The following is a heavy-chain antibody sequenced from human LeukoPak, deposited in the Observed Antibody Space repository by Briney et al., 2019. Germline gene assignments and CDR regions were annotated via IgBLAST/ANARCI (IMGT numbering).Heavy chain of an antibody. CDR1: GGSISSYY. CDR3: ARTYRSSSVDY. D-gene: IGHD6-6*01. J-gene: IGHJ4*02. CDR2: IYYSGST. Sequence: PSETLSLTCTVSGGSISSYYWSWIRQPPGKGLEWIGYIYYSGSTNYNPSLKSRVTISVDTSKNQFSLKLSSVTAADTAVYYCARTYRSSSVDYWGQGTLVTVSS. V-gene: IGHV4-59*01.